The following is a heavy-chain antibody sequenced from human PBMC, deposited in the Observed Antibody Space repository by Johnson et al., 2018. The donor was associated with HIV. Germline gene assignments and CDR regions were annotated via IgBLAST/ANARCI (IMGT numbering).Heavy chain of an antibody. J-gene: IGHJ3*02. CDR1: GFTFSSYG. CDR3: AREKGMTTIRDAFDI. D-gene: IGHD5-24*01. CDR2: LASGGGHE. Sequence: QVQLVESGGGVVQPGRSLRLSCVGSGFTFSSYGMHWVRQAPGKGLEWVAVLASGGGHEVYADSVRGRFTISRDNSKNTLYLQMNSLRPEDTAVYFCAREKGMTTIRDAFDIWGQGTMVTVSS. V-gene: IGHV3-30*03.